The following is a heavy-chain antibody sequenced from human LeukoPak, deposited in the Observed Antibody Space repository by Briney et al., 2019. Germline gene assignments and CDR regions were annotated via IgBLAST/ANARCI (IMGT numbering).Heavy chain of an antibody. V-gene: IGHV4-59*01. D-gene: IGHD3-10*01. Sequence: SETLSLTCTVPSGSISSSYSTSIRQPPRRGLEWIGYVYYSGSTNYSPSLKSRVTISLDTSKSQFSLNLTSVTAADTAVYYCARGYGSLSYTYYYGMDVWGQGTTVTVSS. CDR1: SGSISSSY. J-gene: IGHJ6*02. CDR2: VYYSGST. CDR3: ARGYGSLSYTYYYGMDV.